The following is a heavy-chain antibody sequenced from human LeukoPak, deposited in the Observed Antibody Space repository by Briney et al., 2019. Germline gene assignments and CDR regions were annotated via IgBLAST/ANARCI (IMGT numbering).Heavy chain of an antibody. CDR3: ARLGRYRSGYPDY. Sequence: SETLSLTCAVYGGTFSGYYWSWIRQPPGKGLDWIGEINHSGSTNYNPSLKSRVTISVDTSKNQFSLKLSSVTAADTAVYYCARLGRYRSGYPDYWGQGTLVTVSS. D-gene: IGHD3-3*01. V-gene: IGHV4-34*01. J-gene: IGHJ4*02. CDR1: GGTFSGYY. CDR2: INHSGST.